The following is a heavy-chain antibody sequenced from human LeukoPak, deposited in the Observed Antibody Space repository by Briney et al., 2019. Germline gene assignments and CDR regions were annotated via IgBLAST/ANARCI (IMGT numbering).Heavy chain of an antibody. J-gene: IGHJ4*02. V-gene: IGHV3-33*06. Sequence: GXXLRLSCAASGFTFSSYGMHWVRQAPGKGLEWVAVIWYDGSNKYYADSVKGRFTISRDNSKNTLYLQMNSLRAEDTAVYYCAKDSTVTTSHFDYWGQGTLVTVSS. CDR3: AKDSTVTTSHFDY. CDR2: IWYDGSNK. CDR1: GFTFSSYG. D-gene: IGHD4-17*01.